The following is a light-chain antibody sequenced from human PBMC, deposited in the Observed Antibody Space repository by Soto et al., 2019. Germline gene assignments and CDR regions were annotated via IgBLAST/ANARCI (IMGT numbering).Light chain of an antibody. Sequence: TPPSPLSGAPGQAVTLPCTGNSSYVGSYNLVSWYQQHPGKAPKLMIYEGSKRPSGVSNRFSGSKSGNTASLTISGLQAEDEADYYCCSFAGSNTFVFGTGTKVTV. J-gene: IGLJ1*01. CDR1: SSYVGSYNL. CDR3: CSFAGSNTFV. V-gene: IGLV2-23*03. CDR2: EGS.